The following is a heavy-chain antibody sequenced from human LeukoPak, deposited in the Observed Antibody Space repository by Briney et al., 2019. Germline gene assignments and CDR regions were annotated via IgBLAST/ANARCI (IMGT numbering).Heavy chain of an antibody. J-gene: IGHJ4*02. CDR3: ARGRWKGYCTNGVCPWYFDY. CDR2: INHSRST. D-gene: IGHD2-8*01. CDR1: GGSFSGYY. Sequence: SETLSLTCAVYGGSFSGYYWSWIRQPPGKGLEWIGEINHSRSTNYNPSLKSRVTISVDTSKNQFSLKLSSVTAADTAVYYCARGRWKGYCTNGVCPWYFDYWGQGTLVTVSS. V-gene: IGHV4-34*01.